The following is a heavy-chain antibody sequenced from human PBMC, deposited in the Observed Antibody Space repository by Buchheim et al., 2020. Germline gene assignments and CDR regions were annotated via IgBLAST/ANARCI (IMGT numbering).Heavy chain of an antibody. V-gene: IGHV4-4*02. D-gene: IGHD3-22*01. CDR2: IHHNGKT. CDR1: GASLDGSYW. J-gene: IGHJ1*01. CDR3: ATGAYFQTSGFFQY. Sequence: QVHLQESGPGLVKPSGTLSLTCAVSGASLDGSYWWSWVRQSPGKGLEWIAEIHHNGKTNVTPSLKSRVTISLDKSKNHFSLKMTSVTAADTAVYFCATGAYFQTSGFFQYWGPGTL.